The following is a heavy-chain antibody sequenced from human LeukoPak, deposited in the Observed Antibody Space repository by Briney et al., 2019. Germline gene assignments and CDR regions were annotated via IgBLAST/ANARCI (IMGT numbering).Heavy chain of an antibody. J-gene: IGHJ6*03. CDR3: ARAGNPYYYYYMDV. CDR2: IYTSGST. CDR1: GGSISSGSYY. D-gene: IGHD1-14*01. Sequence: SKTLSLTCTVSGGSISSGSYYWSWIRQPAGKGLEWIGRIYTSGSTNYNPSLKSRVTISVDTSKNQFSLKLSSVTAADTAVYYCARAGNPYYYYYMDVWGKGTTVTISS. V-gene: IGHV4-61*02.